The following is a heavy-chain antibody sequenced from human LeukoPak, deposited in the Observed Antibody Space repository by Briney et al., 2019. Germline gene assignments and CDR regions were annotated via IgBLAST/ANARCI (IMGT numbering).Heavy chain of an antibody. J-gene: IGHJ4*02. Sequence: GGSLRLSCAASGFTFSSYAMSWVRQAPGKGLEWVSAISGSGGSTCYADSVKGRFTISRDNSKNTLYLQMNSLRAEDTAVYYCAKAERLGPYYFDYWGQGTLVTVSS. CDR2: ISGSGGST. V-gene: IGHV3-23*01. CDR1: GFTFSSYA. CDR3: AKAERLGPYYFDY. D-gene: IGHD3-3*01.